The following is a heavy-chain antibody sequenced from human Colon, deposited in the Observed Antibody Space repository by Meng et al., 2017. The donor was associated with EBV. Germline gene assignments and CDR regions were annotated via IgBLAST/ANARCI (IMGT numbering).Heavy chain of an antibody. D-gene: IGHD1-14*01. CDR1: GGSMSSGDYF. Sequence: QVQVQESGPGLVKPSQXLSLTCTVSGGSMSSGDYFWKWIRQPPGKGLEWIGYIYYSGNTYYNPSLKSRVTISIDTSKNQFSLKLSSVTAADTAVYYCARAEYYNWFDPWGQGTLVTVSS. CDR2: IYYSGNT. CDR3: ARAEYYNWFDP. J-gene: IGHJ5*02. V-gene: IGHV4-30-4*01.